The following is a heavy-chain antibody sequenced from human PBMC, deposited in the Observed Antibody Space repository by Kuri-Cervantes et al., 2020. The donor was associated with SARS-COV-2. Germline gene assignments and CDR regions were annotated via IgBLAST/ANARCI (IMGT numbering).Heavy chain of an antibody. CDR2: IYYSGST. V-gene: IGHV4-34*01. CDR3: ARDVVTGNRVGPTSDAFDI. CDR1: GGSFSGYY. J-gene: IGHJ3*02. D-gene: IGHD1-20*01. Sequence: SETLSLTCAVYGGSFSGYYWSWIRQPPGKGLEWIGSIYYSGSTYYNPSLKSRVTISVDTSKNQFSLKLSSVTAADTAVYYCARDVVTGNRVGPTSDAFDIWGQGTMVTVSS.